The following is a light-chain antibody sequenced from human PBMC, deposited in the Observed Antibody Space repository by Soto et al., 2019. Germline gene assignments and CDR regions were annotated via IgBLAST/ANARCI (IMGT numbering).Light chain of an antibody. CDR3: QSYDRRLSGSKV. J-gene: IGLJ3*02. CDR1: SSNIGAGYD. CDR2: ANT. V-gene: IGLV1-40*01. Sequence: QTVLTQPPSVYGAPGQRVNISCTGGSSNIGAGYDVHWYQQFPGAAPKLLVYANTNRPSGIPDRFSGSKSGASASLAITGLQSEDEAHYYCQSYDRRLSGSKVFGGGTKLTVL.